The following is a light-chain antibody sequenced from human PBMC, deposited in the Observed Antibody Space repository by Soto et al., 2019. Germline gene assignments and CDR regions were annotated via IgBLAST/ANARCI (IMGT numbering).Light chain of an antibody. CDR3: PAWDDSLNSVV. CDR2: SNN. Sequence: QSVLTQPPSASGTHGQRVTISCSGSSSNIGSNTVNWYQQLPGTAPKLLIYSNNKRPSRVPDQFSGSKSGTSASLAIRGLQAEYEADYYCPAWDDSLNSVVFGGGTKLTV. J-gene: IGLJ2*01. V-gene: IGLV1-44*01. CDR1: SSNIGSNT.